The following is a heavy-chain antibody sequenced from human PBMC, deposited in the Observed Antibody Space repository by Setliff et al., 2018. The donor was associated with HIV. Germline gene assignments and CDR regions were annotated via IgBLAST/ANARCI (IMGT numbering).Heavy chain of an antibody. CDR3: ATSRRGSGRYYYYMDV. V-gene: IGHV1-24*01. CDR2: FDPEDGET. Sequence: ASVKVSCKASGYAFTTYDINWVRQATGQGLEWMGGFDPEDGETIYAQKFQGRVTMTEDTSTNTAYMELSSLRSEDTALYYCATSRRGSGRYYYYMDVWGKGTTVTVSS. J-gene: IGHJ6*03. D-gene: IGHD3-10*01. CDR1: GYAFTTYD.